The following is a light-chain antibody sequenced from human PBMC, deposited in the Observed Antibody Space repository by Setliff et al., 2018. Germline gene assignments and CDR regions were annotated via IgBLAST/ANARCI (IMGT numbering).Light chain of an antibody. CDR2: EVS. V-gene: IGLV2-8*01. CDR3: SSYAGSNNYV. J-gene: IGLJ1*01. Sequence: LTQPRSVSGSPGQSVTISCTGTSSDVGGYNYVSWYQQHPGKAPKLMIYEVSKRPSGVPDRFSGSKSGNTASLTVSGLQAEDEADYYCSSYAGSNNYVFGTGTKVTVL. CDR1: SSDVGGYNY.